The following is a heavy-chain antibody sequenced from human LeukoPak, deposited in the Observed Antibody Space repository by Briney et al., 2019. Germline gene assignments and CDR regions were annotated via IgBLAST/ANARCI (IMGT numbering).Heavy chain of an antibody. CDR3: AKKGSSSWYHFDH. CDR1: RFTFSNYG. D-gene: IGHD6-13*01. CDR2: IRVDGSNK. Sequence: PGGSLRLSCAASRFTFSNYGMHWVRQAPGKGLEWVAFIRVDGSNKNYADSVKGRFTISRDNSKNTLYLQMNSLRAEDTAVYYCAKKGSSSWYHFDHWGQGTLVTVSS. V-gene: IGHV3-30*02. J-gene: IGHJ4*02.